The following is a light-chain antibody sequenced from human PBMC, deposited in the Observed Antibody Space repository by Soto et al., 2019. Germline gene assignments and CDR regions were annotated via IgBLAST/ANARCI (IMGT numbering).Light chain of an antibody. V-gene: IGKV1-27*01. CDR2: AAS. J-gene: IGKJ1*01. CDR3: QTYNNAPTT. CDR1: QGISNY. Sequence: DIQMTQSPSSLSASVGDRVTITCRASQGISNYLAWYQQKPGKVPKLLIYAASTLQSGVTSRFSGSGSGTDFTLTISSLQPEDVATDFCQTYNNAPTTSGQGTKVDIK.